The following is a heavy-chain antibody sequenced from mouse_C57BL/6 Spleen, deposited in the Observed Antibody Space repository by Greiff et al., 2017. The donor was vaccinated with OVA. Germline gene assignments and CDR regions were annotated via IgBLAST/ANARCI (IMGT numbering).Heavy chain of an antibody. CDR2: IYPGSGST. V-gene: IGHV1-55*01. Sequence: QVQLQQPGAELVKPGASVKMSCKASGYTFTSYWITWVKQRPGQGLEWIGDIYPGSGSTHYNEKFKSKATLTVDTASRSAYMQLSSLTSEDSAVYYCARFYYYGSSYGYFEVWGTGTTVTVSS. J-gene: IGHJ1*03. CDR1: GYTFTSYW. CDR3: ARFYYYGSSYGYFEV. D-gene: IGHD1-1*01.